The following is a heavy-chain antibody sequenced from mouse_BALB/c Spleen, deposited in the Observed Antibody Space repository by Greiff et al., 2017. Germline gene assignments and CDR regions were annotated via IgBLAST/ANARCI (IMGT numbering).Heavy chain of an antibody. J-gene: IGHJ4*01. CDR1: GFSLTSYG. V-gene: IGHV2-2*02. Sequence: VKLVESGPGLVQPSQSLSITCTVSGFSLTSYGVHWVRQSPGKGLEWLGVIWSGGSTDYNAAFISRLSISKDNSKSQVFFKMNSLQANDTAIYYCASHYYGDYYAMDYWGQGTSVTVSS. D-gene: IGHD1-2*01. CDR2: IWSGGST. CDR3: ASHYYGDYYAMDY.